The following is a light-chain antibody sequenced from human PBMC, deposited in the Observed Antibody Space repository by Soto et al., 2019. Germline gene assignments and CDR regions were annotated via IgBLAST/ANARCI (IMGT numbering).Light chain of an antibody. Sequence: SYELTQPPSVSVAPGKTARITCGGTNIGSKSVHWYQQKPGQAPVVVMYYDSDRPSGIPERFSGAKSGNTATLTISRVEAGDEAGYYCQVWGKSSDHAVFGGGTQLTVL. CDR2: YDS. J-gene: IGLJ7*01. CDR1: NIGSKS. CDR3: QVWGKSSDHAV. V-gene: IGLV3-21*04.